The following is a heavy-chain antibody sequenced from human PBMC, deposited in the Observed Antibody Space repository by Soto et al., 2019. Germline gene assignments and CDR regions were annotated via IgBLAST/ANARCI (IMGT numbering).Heavy chain of an antibody. V-gene: IGHV4-59*08. Sequence: QVQLQESGPGLVKPSETLSLTCTVSGGSISSYYWSWIRQPPGKGLEWIGYIYYSGSTNYNPSLKRRVPQTVDTAKNPFAPKLSPVTAADTAVYFCAGHSSGWGYWGQGTLVTVSS. J-gene: IGHJ4*02. CDR3: AGHSSGWGY. D-gene: IGHD6-19*01. CDR1: GGSISSYY. CDR2: IYYSGST.